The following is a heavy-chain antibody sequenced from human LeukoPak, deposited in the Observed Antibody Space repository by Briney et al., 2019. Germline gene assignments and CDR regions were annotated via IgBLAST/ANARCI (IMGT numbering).Heavy chain of an antibody. CDR3: ARDGGYCSSTSCPRPWFDP. D-gene: IGHD2-2*01. Sequence: SETLSLTCAVYGGSFSGYYWNWIRQPPGKGLEWIGEINHSGSTYYNPSLKSRVTISVDRSKNQFSLKLSSVTAADTAVYYCARDGGYCSSTSCPRPWFDPWGQGTLVTVSS. CDR2: INHSGST. CDR1: GGSFSGYY. V-gene: IGHV4-34*01. J-gene: IGHJ5*02.